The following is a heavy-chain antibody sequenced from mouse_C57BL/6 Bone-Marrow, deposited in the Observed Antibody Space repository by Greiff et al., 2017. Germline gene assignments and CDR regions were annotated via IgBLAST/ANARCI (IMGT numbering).Heavy chain of an antibody. CDR1: GYTFTEYT. Sequence: QVQLQQSGAELVKPGASVKLSCKASGYTFTEYTIHWVKQRSGQGLEWIGWFYPGSGSIKYNEKFKDKATLTADKSSSTVYMELSRLTSGDSAVYFCARHGGPFYYGSSYVFAYWGQGTLVTVSA. CDR2: FYPGSGSI. J-gene: IGHJ3*01. D-gene: IGHD1-1*01. V-gene: IGHV1-62-2*01. CDR3: ARHGGPFYYGSSYVFAY.